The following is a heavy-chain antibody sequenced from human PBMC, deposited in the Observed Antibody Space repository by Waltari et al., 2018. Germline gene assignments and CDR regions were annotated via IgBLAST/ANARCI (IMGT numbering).Heavy chain of an antibody. CDR2: ISYDGYSR. V-gene: IGHV3-30-3*01. J-gene: IGHJ4*02. CDR1: RSPFNNDI. D-gene: IGHD2-15*01. CDR3: AREGYTSGRAGNFDY. Sequence: LVESGGDVVQSGRSLRLSCASSRSPFNNDIMHWFRQAPGQGLEWMSAISYDGYSRYYADSVKGRFTISRDDSLKTVYLQLDSLRVEDTAVYYCAREGYTSGRAGNFDYWGQGTLVTVSS.